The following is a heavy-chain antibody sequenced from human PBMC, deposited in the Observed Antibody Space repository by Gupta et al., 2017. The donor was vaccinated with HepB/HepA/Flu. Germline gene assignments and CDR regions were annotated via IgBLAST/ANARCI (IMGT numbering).Heavy chain of an antibody. CDR1: GFTFSSSG. D-gene: IGHD6-19*01. CDR3: AKGLEVAVAGTFDY. V-gene: IGHV3-30*18. J-gene: IGHJ4*02. CDR2: ISYDGSNK. Sequence: QVQLVESGGGVVQPGRSLRLSWAASGFTFSSSGMHWVRQAPGKGLEWVAVISYDGSNKYYADSVKGRFTISRDNSKNTLYLQMNSLRAEDTAVYYCAKGLEVAVAGTFDYWGQGTLVTVSS.